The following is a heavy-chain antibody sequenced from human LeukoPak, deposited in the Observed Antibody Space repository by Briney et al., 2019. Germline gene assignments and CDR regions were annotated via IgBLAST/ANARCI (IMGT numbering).Heavy chain of an antibody. V-gene: IGHV3-23*01. D-gene: IGHD2-15*01. Sequence: PGGSLRLSCAASGFTFSSYAMSWVRQAPGKGLEWVSAISGSGESTYDKDSVKGRFSISRDNSKNTLYLQMNSLRAEDTAVYHCARQLGYCSGGNCCFDLWGQGALVTVSS. CDR1: GFTFSSYA. J-gene: IGHJ4*02. CDR2: ISGSGEST. CDR3: ARQLGYCSGGNCCFDL.